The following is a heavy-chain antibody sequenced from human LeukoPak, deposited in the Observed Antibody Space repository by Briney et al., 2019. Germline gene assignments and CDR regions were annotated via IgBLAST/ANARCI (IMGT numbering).Heavy chain of an antibody. CDR1: GGTFSSYA. J-gene: IGHJ5*02. D-gene: IGHD3-3*01. V-gene: IGHV1-69*05. CDR3: ARELDFWSARGWFDP. CDR2: IIPIFGTA. Sequence: GSSVKVSCKASGGTFSSYAISWVRQAPGQGLEWMGGIIPIFGTANYAQKFQGRVTITTDESTSTAYMELSSLRSEDTAVYYCARELDFWSARGWFDPWGQGTLVTVSS.